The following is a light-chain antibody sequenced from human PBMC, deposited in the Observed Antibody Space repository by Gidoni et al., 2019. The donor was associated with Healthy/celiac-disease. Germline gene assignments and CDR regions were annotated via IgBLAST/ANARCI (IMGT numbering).Light chain of an antibody. J-gene: IGLJ3*02. Sequence: QSVLTQPPSASGTPGQRVTISCSGSSSNIVSNYVYWYHQLPGTAPKLLIYRNNQRPSGVPDRFYVSKSGTSASLAISGLRSEDEADYYCAAWDDSLSGRWVFGGGTKLTVL. CDR1: SSNIVSNY. CDR3: AAWDDSLSGRWV. V-gene: IGLV1-47*01. CDR2: RNN.